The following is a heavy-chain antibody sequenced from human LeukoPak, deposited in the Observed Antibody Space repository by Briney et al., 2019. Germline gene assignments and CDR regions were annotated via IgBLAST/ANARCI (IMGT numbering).Heavy chain of an antibody. CDR3: AQEGVRYCSSVTCPLSAFAV. D-gene: IGHD2-2*01. CDR1: GFTFSSYA. CDR2: ISGSGDST. V-gene: IGHV3-23*01. J-gene: IGHJ3*01. Sequence: PGGSLRLSCAASGFTFSSYAMSWVRQAPGKGLEWVSAISGSGDSTYYADSVKGRFTISRGNPKNTLYLQMHSLRLEDTAAYYCAQEGVRYCSSVTCPLSAFAVWGQGTMVTVSS.